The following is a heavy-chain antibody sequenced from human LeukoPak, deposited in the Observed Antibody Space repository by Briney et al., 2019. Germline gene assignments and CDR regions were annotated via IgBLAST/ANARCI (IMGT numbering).Heavy chain of an antibody. CDR1: GGSISSYY. CDR2: IYYSGST. D-gene: IGHD6-13*01. J-gene: IGHJ5*02. Sequence: SETLSLTCTVSGGSISSYYWSWIRQPPGKGLEWIGYIYYSGSTNYNPSLKSRVTISVDTSKNQFSLKLSSVTAADTAVYYCARLGDQYSSSFNWFDPWGQGTLVTISS. V-gene: IGHV4-59*08. CDR3: ARLGDQYSSSFNWFDP.